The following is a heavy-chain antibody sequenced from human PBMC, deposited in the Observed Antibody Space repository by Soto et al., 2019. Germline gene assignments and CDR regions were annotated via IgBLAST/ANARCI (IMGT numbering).Heavy chain of an antibody. CDR1: GFTFTSSA. Sequence: GASVKVSCKASGFTFTSSAVQWVRQARGQRLEWIGWIAVGSGNTNYAQKFQERVTITRDMSTSTAYMELSSLRSEDTAVYYCAADPDFWSGYYDESSWFDPWGQGTLVTVSS. CDR2: IAVGSGNT. D-gene: IGHD3-3*01. J-gene: IGHJ5*02. V-gene: IGHV1-58*01. CDR3: AADPDFWSGYYDESSWFDP.